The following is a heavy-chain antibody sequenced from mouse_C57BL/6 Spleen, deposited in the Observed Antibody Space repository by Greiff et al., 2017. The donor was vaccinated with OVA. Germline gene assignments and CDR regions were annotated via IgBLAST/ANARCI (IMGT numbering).Heavy chain of an antibody. Sequence: QVHVKQSGAELVKPGASVKISCKASGYAFSSYWMNWVKQRPGKGLEWIGQIYPGDGDTNYNGKFKGKATLTADKSSSTAYMQLSSLTSEDSAVYFCARSDSLYAMDYWGQGTSVTVSS. CDR1: GYAFSSYW. V-gene: IGHV1-80*01. CDR3: ARSDSLYAMDY. CDR2: IYPGDGDT. J-gene: IGHJ4*01. D-gene: IGHD6-1*01.